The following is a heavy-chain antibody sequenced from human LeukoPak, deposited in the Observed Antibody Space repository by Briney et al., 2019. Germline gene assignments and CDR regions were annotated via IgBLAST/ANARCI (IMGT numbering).Heavy chain of an antibody. CDR1: GFTFSAYA. Sequence: GGSLRLSCEASGFTFSAYAMTWVRQAPGKGLEWVGRIKSNTDGGTADYAAPVKDRVTISRDDSKNTLYLQMNSLKTEDTAVYYCTTDHRNGHFFDYWGQGTLATVSS. CDR3: TTDHRNGHFFDY. CDR2: IKSNTDGGTA. D-gene: IGHD1-1*01. V-gene: IGHV3-15*01. J-gene: IGHJ4*02.